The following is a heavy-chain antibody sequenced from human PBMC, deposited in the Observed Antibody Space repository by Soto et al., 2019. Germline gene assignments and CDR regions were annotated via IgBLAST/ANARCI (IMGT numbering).Heavy chain of an antibody. Sequence: SETLSLNCLVAGGSILSGDYYLRWNRQLPGKGLGWIGYIYYRGSTYYNPSLKSRVTMSVDTSTNQSSLKLSSMTAADTAVYYCARVRTWNRKFSSSPTLYYFDYWGQGTLVTVSS. CDR1: GGSILSGDYY. CDR3: ARVRTWNRKFSSSPTLYYFDY. D-gene: IGHD6-13*01. J-gene: IGHJ4*02. V-gene: IGHV4-31*03. CDR2: IYYRGST.